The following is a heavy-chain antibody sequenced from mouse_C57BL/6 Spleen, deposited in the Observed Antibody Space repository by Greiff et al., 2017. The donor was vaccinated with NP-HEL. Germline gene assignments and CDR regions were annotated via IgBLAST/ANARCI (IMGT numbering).Heavy chain of an antibody. J-gene: IGHJ2*01. CDR2: ISYDGSN. V-gene: IGHV3-6*01. Sequence: DVQLQESGPGLVKPSQSLSLTCSVTGYSITSGYYWNWIRQFPGNKLEWMGYISYDGSNNYNPSLKNRISITRDTSKNQFFLKLNSVTTEDTATYYCARDGASLDYWGQGTTLTVSS. CDR1: GYSITSGYY. CDR3: ARDGASLDY.